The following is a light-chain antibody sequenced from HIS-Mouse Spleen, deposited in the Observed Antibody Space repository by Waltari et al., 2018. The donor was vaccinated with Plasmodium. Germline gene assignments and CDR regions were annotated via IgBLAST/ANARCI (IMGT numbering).Light chain of an antibody. CDR3: QQYYSTLTWT. J-gene: IGKJ1*01. CDR2: WAS. CDR1: PSVLYSSNNKNY. Sequence: DIVMTQSPDSLAVSLGERATINCKSSPSVLYSSNNKNYLAWYQQKPGQPPKLLIYWASTRESGVPDRFSGSGSGTDFTLTISSLQVEDVAVYYCQQYYSTLTWTFGQGTKVEIK. V-gene: IGKV4-1*01.